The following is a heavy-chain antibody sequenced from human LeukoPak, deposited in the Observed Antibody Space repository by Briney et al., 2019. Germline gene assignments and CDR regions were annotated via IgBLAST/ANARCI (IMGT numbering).Heavy chain of an antibody. CDR2: IIPIFGTA. Sequence: ASVKVSCKASGGTFSSYAISWVRQAPGQGLEWMGGIIPIFGTANYARKLQGRVTITADESTSTAYMELSSLRSEDTAVYYCASWDYYDSSGYSPPEYFQHWGQGTLVTVPS. J-gene: IGHJ1*01. CDR1: GGTFSSYA. D-gene: IGHD3-22*01. CDR3: ASWDYYDSSGYSPPEYFQH. V-gene: IGHV1-69*01.